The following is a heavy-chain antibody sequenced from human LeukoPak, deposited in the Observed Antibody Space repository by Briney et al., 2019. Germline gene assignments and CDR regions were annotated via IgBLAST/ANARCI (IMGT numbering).Heavy chain of an antibody. V-gene: IGHV3-21*01. D-gene: IGHD6-13*01. Sequence: PGGSLRLSCAASGFTFSSYSMNWVRQAPGKGLEWVSSISSSSSYIYYADSVKGRFTISRDNAKNSLYLQMNSLRAEDTAVYYCARGGSGFQGLGFGSTFDPWGQGTLVTVSS. CDR1: GFTFSSYS. CDR2: ISSSSSYI. J-gene: IGHJ5*02. CDR3: ARGGSGFQGLGFGSTFDP.